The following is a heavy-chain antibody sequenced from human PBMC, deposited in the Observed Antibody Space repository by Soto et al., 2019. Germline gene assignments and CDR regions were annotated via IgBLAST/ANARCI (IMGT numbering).Heavy chain of an antibody. Sequence: QVQLVQSGAEVKKPGSSVKVSCKASGGTFSSYAISWVRQAPGQGLEWMGGIIPIFGTANYAQKFQGRVTITADEPTSTAYMELSSLRSEDTGVYYCARDIPRGDSSGYYQGGVDFDYWGQGTLVTVSS. D-gene: IGHD3-22*01. CDR3: ARDIPRGDSSGYYQGGVDFDY. J-gene: IGHJ4*02. V-gene: IGHV1-69*12. CDR2: IIPIFGTA. CDR1: GGTFSSYA.